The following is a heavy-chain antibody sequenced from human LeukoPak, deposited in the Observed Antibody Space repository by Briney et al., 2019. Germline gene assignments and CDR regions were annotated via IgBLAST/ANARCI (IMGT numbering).Heavy chain of an antibody. CDR2: IHSGGST. D-gene: IGHD6-19*01. V-gene: IGHV3-53*01. CDR3: ARDSSGSDAFDI. CDR1: GFTVSSNY. Sequence: GGSLRLSCAASGFTVSSNYMSWVRQAPGKGLEWVSVIHSGGSTYYADSVKGRFTISRDNSKNTLYLQMNSLRAEDTAVYYCARDSSGSDAFDIWGQGTMVTVSS. J-gene: IGHJ3*02.